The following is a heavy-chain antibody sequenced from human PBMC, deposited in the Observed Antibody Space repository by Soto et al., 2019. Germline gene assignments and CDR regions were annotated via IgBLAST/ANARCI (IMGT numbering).Heavy chain of an antibody. D-gene: IGHD2-2*01. CDR3: ARRPYSFLGYCSSTSCYGGLGPNNYYMDV. V-gene: IGHV3-48*01. CDR1: GFTFSSYS. Sequence: GGSLRLSCAASGFTFSSYSMNWVRQAPGKGLEWVSYISSSSTIYYADSVKGRFTISRDNAKNSLYLQMNSLRAEDTAVYYCARRPYSFLGYCSSTSCYGGLGPNNYYMDVWGKGTTVTVSS. J-gene: IGHJ6*03. CDR2: ISSSSTI.